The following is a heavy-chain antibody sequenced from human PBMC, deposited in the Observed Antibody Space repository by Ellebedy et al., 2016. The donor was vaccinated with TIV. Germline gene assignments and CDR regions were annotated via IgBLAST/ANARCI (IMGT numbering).Heavy chain of an antibody. V-gene: IGHV1-3*01. J-gene: IGHJ6*02. CDR3: ARVGYEDYYYYGMDV. CDR1: GYTFTSYG. CDR2: INAGNGNT. D-gene: IGHD5-12*01. Sequence: ASVKVSCKASGYTFTSYGISWVRQAPGQRLEWMGWINAGNGNTKYSQKFQGRVTITRDTSASTAYMELSSLRSEDTAVYYCARVGYEDYYYYGMDVWGQGTTVTVSS.